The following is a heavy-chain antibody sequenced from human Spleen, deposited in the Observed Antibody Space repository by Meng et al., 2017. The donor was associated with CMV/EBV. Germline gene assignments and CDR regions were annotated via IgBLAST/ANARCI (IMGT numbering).Heavy chain of an antibody. CDR1: GGSFSGYY. J-gene: IGHJ4*02. Sequence: QVLPQQWGAGLLKPSETLSLPCAVYGGSFSGYYWSCIRQPPGKGLEWIGEINHSGSTNYNPSLKSRVTISVDTSKNQFSLKLSSVTAADTAVYYCARGRSGSYLDYWGQGTLVTVSS. V-gene: IGHV4-34*01. D-gene: IGHD3-10*01. CDR3: ARGRSGSYLDY. CDR2: INHSGST.